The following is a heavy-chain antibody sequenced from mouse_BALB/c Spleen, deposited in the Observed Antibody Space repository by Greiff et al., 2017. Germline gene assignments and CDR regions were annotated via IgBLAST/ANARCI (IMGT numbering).Heavy chain of an antibody. Sequence: VQLQQSGPELVKPGASVKISCKASGYTFTDYNMHWVKQSHGKSLEWIGYIYPYNGGTGYNQKFKSKATLTVDNSSSTAYMELRSLTSEDSAVYYCARSYDYAAWFAYWGQGTLVTVSA. CDR2: IYPYNGGT. D-gene: IGHD2-4*01. V-gene: IGHV1S29*02. CDR1: GYTFTDYN. CDR3: ARSYDYAAWFAY. J-gene: IGHJ3*01.